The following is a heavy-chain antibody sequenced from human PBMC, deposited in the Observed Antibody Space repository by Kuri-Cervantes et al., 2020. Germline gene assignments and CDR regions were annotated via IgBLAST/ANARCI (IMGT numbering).Heavy chain of an antibody. Sequence: SVKVSCKASGYTFTYRYLHWVRQAPGQALEWMGWITPFNGNTNYAQKFQDRVTITRDRSMSTAYMELSSLRSEDTAVYYCARGYGSPYYFDYWGQGTLVTVSS. J-gene: IGHJ4*02. CDR3: ARGYGSPYYFDY. V-gene: IGHV1-45*02. CDR1: GYTFTYRY. CDR2: ITPFNGNT. D-gene: IGHD3-10*01.